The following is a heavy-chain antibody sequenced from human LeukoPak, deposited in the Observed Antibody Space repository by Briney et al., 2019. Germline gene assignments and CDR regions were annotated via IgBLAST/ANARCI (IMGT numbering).Heavy chain of an antibody. CDR1: GGSISSYY. J-gene: IGHJ6*03. D-gene: IGHD6-6*01. V-gene: IGHV4-59*12. CDR2: VYYSGST. Sequence: SETLSLTCTVSGGSISSYYWTWIRQPPGKGLEWIGYVYYSGSTNYNPSLKSRVTISVDRSKNQFSLKLSSVTAADTAVYYCARGVYSSSNYYYYYYMDVWGKGTTVTVSS. CDR3: ARGVYSSSNYYYYYYMDV.